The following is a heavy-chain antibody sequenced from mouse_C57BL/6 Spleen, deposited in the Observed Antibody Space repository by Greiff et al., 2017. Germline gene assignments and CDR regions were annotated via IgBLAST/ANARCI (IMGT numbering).Heavy chain of an antibody. CDR2: ISTEDGGT. J-gene: IGHJ4*01. V-gene: IGHV14-2*01. D-gene: IGHD3-3*01. Sequence: VQLQQSGAELVKPGASVKLSCTASGFTIKDYYMHWVKQRTEKSLEWIGQISTEDGGTKYAPKFQGKATITAETAPNTAYQQLSSLTSEDTAVYYCARGGVSRDHAMDYWGQGTSVTVSS. CDR3: ARGGVSRDHAMDY. CDR1: GFTIKDYY.